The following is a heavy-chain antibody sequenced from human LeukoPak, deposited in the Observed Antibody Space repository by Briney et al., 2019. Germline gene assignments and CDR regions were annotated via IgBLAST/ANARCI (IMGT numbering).Heavy chain of an antibody. CDR1: GGTFNSYA. V-gene: IGHV1-69*06. CDR3: ARGYSSVY. J-gene: IGHJ4*02. CDR2: IIPIFGTT. Sequence: SVKVSCKASGGTFNSYAISWVRQAPGQGLEWMGGIIPIFGTTNYARKLRGRVTLTADKSTRTAYMELSSLRSEDTAVYYCARGYSSVYWGQGTLVTVSS. D-gene: IGHD1-1*01.